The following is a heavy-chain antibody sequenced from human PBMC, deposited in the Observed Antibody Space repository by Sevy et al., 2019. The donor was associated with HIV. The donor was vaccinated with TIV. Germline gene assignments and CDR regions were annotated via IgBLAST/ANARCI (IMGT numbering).Heavy chain of an antibody. CDR2: LSFGCGEI. V-gene: IGHV3-23*01. CDR3: AREGCTKPHDY. D-gene: IGHD2-8*01. J-gene: IGHJ4*02. Sequence: GGSLRPSCAASGFTFSKYSMSWVRQPPRKGLEWVSTLSFGCGEINYADSVKGRFTISRDNSKSSVYLQMNNLRPEDTAVYYCAREGCTKPHDYWGQGTLVTVSS. CDR1: GFTFSKYS.